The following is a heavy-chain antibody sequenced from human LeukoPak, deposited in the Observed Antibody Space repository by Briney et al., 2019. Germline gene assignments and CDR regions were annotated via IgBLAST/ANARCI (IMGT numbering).Heavy chain of an antibody. V-gene: IGHV3-23*01. CDR3: AKERTYYYDSTDY. CDR2: LTGSGRDT. D-gene: IGHD3-22*01. Sequence: GGSLRLSCAASGFTLNIYAMNWVRQAPGKGLDWVSSLTGSGRDTYYTDSVKGRFTISRDNSKNTLYLQMNSLRPDDTAVYYCAKERTYYYDSTDYWGQGTLVTVSS. J-gene: IGHJ4*02. CDR1: GFTLNIYA.